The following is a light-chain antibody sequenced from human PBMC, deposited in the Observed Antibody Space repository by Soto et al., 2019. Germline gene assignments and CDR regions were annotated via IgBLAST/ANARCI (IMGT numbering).Light chain of an antibody. CDR2: EGS. CDR3: CSFAGISTFVV. Sequence: QSALTQPASVSGSPGQSITISCTGTSSDVGSYNLVSWYQQHPGKAPKLMIYEGSKRPSGVSNRFSGSKSANTASLTISGLQAEDEADYYCCSFAGISTFVVFGGGTKVTVL. V-gene: IGLV2-23*03. CDR1: SSDVGSYNL. J-gene: IGLJ2*01.